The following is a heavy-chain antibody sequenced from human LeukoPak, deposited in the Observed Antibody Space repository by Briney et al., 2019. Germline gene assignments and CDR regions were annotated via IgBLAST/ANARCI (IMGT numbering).Heavy chain of an antibody. CDR2: ISYDGSNK. V-gene: IGHV3-30-3*01. J-gene: IGHJ4*02. Sequence: KPGGSLRLSCAASGFTFSSYAMHWVRQAPGKGLEWVAVISYDGSNKYYADSVKGRFTISRDNSKNTLYLQMNSLRAGDTAVYYCARDRGWWNKRGLDYWGQGTLVTVSS. D-gene: IGHD1/OR15-1a*01. CDR3: ARDRGWWNKRGLDY. CDR1: GFTFSSYA.